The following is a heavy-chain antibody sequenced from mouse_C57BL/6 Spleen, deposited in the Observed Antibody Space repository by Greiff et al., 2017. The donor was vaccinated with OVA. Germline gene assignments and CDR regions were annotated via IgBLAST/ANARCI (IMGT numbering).Heavy chain of an antibody. CDR1: GYTFTSYW. CDR2: IHPNSGST. V-gene: IGHV1-64*01. J-gene: IGHJ4*01. CDR3: ARRKYYAKDD. Sequence: VQLQQPGAELVKPGASVKLSCKASGYTFTSYWMHWVKQRPGQGLEWIGMIHPNSGSTNYNAKFKSKATLTVDKSSSTAYMQLSSLTSEDSAVYYCARRKYYAKDDWGQGTSVTVSS.